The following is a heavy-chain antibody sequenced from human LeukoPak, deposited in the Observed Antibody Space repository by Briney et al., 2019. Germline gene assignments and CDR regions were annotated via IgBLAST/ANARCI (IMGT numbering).Heavy chain of an antibody. D-gene: IGHD6-19*01. CDR3: AREGGSGWLYYFDY. J-gene: IGHJ4*02. CDR2: ISSNGGST. Sequence: GGSLRLSCAASGFTFSSYAMHWVRQAPGKGLDYVSAISSNGGSTYYANSVKGRFTISRDNSKNTLYLQMGSLRAEDMAVYYCAREGGSGWLYYFDYWGQGTLVTVSS. V-gene: IGHV3-64*01. CDR1: GFTFSSYA.